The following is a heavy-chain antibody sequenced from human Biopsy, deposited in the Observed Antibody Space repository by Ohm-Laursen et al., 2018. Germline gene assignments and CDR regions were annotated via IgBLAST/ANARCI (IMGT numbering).Heavy chain of an antibody. D-gene: IGHD3-22*01. CDR3: VRGVDYYDPYHYYALDV. V-gene: IGHV4-34*01. J-gene: IGHJ6*02. Sequence: TLSLTCAVYGESFNGYYWSWIRQTPGKGLEWIGEINHSGRTNYNPSLRSRVTISVDTSKNQFSLKVRSVTAADTAVYYCVRGVDYYDPYHYYALDVWGQGTTVTVSS. CDR2: INHSGRT. CDR1: GESFNGYY.